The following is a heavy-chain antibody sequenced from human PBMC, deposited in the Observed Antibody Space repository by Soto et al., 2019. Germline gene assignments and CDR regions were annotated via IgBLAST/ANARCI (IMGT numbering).Heavy chain of an antibody. D-gene: IGHD2-21*02. V-gene: IGHV4-30-4*08. Sequence: SETLSLTCTVSGGSISYEYYHWTWIRQSPGKGLEWIGYIHYSGSIIYNPSFKSRVTISVDTSKNQFSLQLSSVTAADTAVYFSAREDDGGDRDYYGLDVWGQGTTVTVSS. CDR3: AREDDGGDRDYYGLDV. CDR1: GGSISYEYYH. CDR2: IHYSGSI. J-gene: IGHJ6*02.